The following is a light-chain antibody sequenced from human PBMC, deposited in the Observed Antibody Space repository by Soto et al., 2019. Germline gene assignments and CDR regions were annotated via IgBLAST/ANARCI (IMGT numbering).Light chain of an antibody. CDR2: AAS. J-gene: IGKJ4*01. CDR1: QGISSW. Sequence: DIQMTQSPSSVSASVGDRVTITCRASQGISSWLAWYQQKPGKAPNLLIYAASSLQSGVPSRFSGSGSGTDFTLTISSLRPEDLAPYYGHQTNGSPLTFGGGTKVEIK. V-gene: IGKV1-12*01. CDR3: HQTNGSPLT.